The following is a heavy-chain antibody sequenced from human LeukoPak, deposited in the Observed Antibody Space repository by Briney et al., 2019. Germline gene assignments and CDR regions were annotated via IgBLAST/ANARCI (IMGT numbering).Heavy chain of an antibody. D-gene: IGHD3-10*01. CDR2: ISDDGRNK. CDR1: GFTFSSYA. Sequence: GGSLRLSCAASGFTFSSYAIHWVRQAPGKGLEWVAVISDDGRNKYYADSVKGRFTISRDNSKNTLYLQMNSLRAEDTAVYYCARDINPMVRGAFDPWSQGTLVTVSS. V-gene: IGHV3-30*04. CDR3: ARDINPMVRGAFDP. J-gene: IGHJ5*02.